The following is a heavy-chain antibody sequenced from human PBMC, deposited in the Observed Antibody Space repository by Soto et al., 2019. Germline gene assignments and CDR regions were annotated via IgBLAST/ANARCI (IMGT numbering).Heavy chain of an antibody. Sequence: EVQLLESGGGLVQPGGSLRLSCAASGVTFSSYAMSWVRQAPGKGLEWVSAISGRGGSTYYADSVKGRFTISRDNSKNALYLQMNSLRAEDTAVYYCAKDQALSFGYWGQGTLVTVSS. V-gene: IGHV3-23*01. CDR1: GVTFSSYA. CDR2: ISGRGGST. CDR3: AKDQALSFGY. J-gene: IGHJ4*02.